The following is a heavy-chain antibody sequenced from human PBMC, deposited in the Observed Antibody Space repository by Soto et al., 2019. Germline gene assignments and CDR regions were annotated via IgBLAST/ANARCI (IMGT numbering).Heavy chain of an antibody. CDR1: GFTFSSYA. CDR3: ARVNDFWSGHHYYYYYYGMDV. J-gene: IGHJ6*02. CDR2: ISYDGSNK. Sequence: PGGSLRLSCAASGFTFSSYAMHWVRQAPGKGLEWVAVISYDGSNKYYADSVKGRFTISRDNSKNTLYLQMNSLRAEDTAVYYCARVNDFWSGHHYYYYYYGMDVWGQGTAVTVSS. D-gene: IGHD3-3*01. V-gene: IGHV3-30-3*01.